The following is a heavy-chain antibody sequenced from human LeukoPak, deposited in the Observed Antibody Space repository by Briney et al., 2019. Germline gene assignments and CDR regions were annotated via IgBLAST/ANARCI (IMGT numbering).Heavy chain of an antibody. D-gene: IGHD3-22*01. CDR2: INTNTGNP. J-gene: IGHJ6*03. CDR3: ARDQVTYYYDSSGGYYYYYMDV. V-gene: IGHV7-4-1*02. CDR1: GYTFTSYA. Sequence: ASVKVSCKASGYTFTSYAMNWVRQAPGQGLEWMGWINTNTGNPTYAQGFTGRFVFSLDTSVSTAYLQISSLKAEDTAVYYCARDQVTYYYDSSGGYYYYYMDVWGKGPQSPSP.